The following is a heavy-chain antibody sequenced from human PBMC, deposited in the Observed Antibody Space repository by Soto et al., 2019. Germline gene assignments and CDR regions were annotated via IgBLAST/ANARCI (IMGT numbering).Heavy chain of an antibody. D-gene: IGHD2-21*01. J-gene: IGHJ5*02. Sequence: EVQLVESGGDLVKPGGSLRLSCAASGFIFSHAWFHWVRQPPGKGLELVGRVKNNGGATDYAASVKGRFTISRDDSKDTVYLQMIILRTEDTAIYYCAADLGPAYDSNNWFDPGGQGTLVTVFS. CDR1: GFIFSHAW. CDR2: VKNNGGAT. CDR3: AADLGPAYDSNNWFDP. V-gene: IGHV3-15*07.